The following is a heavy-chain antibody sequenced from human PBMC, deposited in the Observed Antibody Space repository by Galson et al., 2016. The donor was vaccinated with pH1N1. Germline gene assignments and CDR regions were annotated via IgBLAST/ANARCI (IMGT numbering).Heavy chain of an antibody. CDR3: ARRSVGYYYMDV. CDR1: GGSISSRNW. V-gene: IGHV4-4*02. CDR2: IYHSGST. D-gene: IGHD5/OR15-5a*01. J-gene: IGHJ6*03. Sequence: DTLSLTCAVSGGSISSRNWWSWVRQPPGKGLEWIGEIYHSGSTNYNPSLKSRVTISVDKSKNQFSLKLSSVTAADTAVYYCARRSVGYYYMDVWGKGTTVTVSS.